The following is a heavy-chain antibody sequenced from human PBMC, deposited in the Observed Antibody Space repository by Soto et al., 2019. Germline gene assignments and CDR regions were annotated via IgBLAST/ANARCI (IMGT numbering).Heavy chain of an antibody. CDR1: GFTFSSYS. CDR3: AREKLELRMGYWFDP. V-gene: IGHV3-21*01. J-gene: IGHJ5*02. CDR2: ISSSSSYI. Sequence: PGGSLRLSCAASGFTFSSYSMNWVRQAPGKGLEWVSSISSSSSYIYYADSVKGRFTISRDNAKNSLYLQMNSLRAEDTAVYYCAREKLELRMGYWFDPWGQGTLVTVSS. D-gene: IGHD1-7*01.